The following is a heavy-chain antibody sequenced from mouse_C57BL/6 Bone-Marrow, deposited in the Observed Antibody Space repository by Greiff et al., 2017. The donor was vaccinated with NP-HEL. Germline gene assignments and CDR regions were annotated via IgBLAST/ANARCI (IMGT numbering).Heavy chain of an antibody. Sequence: VQLKQSGAELVRPGASVKLSCTASGFNIKDDYMHWVKQRPEQGLEWIGWIDPENGDTEYASKFQGKATITADTSSNTAYLQLSSLTSEDTAVYYCTKLGRVFDYWGQGTTLTVSS. V-gene: IGHV14-4*01. CDR2: IDPENGDT. CDR3: TKLGRVFDY. J-gene: IGHJ2*01. D-gene: IGHD4-1*01. CDR1: GFNIKDDY.